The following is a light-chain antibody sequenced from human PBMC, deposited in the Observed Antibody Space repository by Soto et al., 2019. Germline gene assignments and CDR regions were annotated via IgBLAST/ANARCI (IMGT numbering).Light chain of an antibody. CDR2: DAS. Sequence: DIQVTQSPPTLSASVGDRVTITCRASQTISTWMAWYQQKPGKAPKLLVYDASTLQSGVASRFSGSGSGTEFTLIISGLQPDDSAVYYCQQYGSSPPWTFGQGTKVDIK. CDR3: QQYGSSPPWT. V-gene: IGKV1-5*01. J-gene: IGKJ1*01. CDR1: QTISTW.